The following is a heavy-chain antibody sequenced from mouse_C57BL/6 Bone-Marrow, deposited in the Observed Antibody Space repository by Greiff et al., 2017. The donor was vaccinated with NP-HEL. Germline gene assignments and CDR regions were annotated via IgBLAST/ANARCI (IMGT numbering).Heavy chain of an antibody. D-gene: IGHD4-1*01. J-gene: IGHJ3*01. CDR2: IDPSDSYT. CDR1: GYTFTSYW. Sequence: VQLQQSGAELVMPGASVKLSCKASGYTFTSYWMHWVKQRPGQGLEWIGEIDPSDSYTNYNQKFKGKSTLTVDKSSSTAYMQLSILTSEDSAVYYCAREGNWVFAYWGQGTLVTVSA. V-gene: IGHV1-69*01. CDR3: AREGNWVFAY.